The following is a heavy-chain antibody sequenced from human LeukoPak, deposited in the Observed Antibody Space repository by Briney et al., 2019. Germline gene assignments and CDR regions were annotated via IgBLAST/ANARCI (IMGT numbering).Heavy chain of an antibody. J-gene: IGHJ4*02. Sequence: GGSLRLSCAASGFTFSSYAMSWVRQAPGKGLEWVSAISGSGGSTYYADSVKGRFTISRDNSKNTLYLQMNSLRAEDTAVYYCAKVSTYSVGADPLDYWGQGTLVTVSS. V-gene: IGHV3-23*01. CDR2: ISGSGGST. D-gene: IGHD5/OR15-5a*01. CDR3: AKVSTYSVGADPLDY. CDR1: GFTFSSYA.